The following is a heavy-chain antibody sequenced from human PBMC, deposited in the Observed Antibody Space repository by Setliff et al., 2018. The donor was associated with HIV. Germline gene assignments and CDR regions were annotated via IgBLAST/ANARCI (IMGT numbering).Heavy chain of an antibody. J-gene: IGHJ4*02. CDR1: GNMFSSYV. D-gene: IGHD2-21*01. Sequence: SVKVSCKVSGNMFSSYVFSWVRQAPGQGLEWVGGIIPYLRSPNYAQKFQGRVTIIADESTSTVYMELSGLTSDDTAIYYCARDVSAEMYSTRLDYWGQGTLVTVSS. V-gene: IGHV1-69*13. CDR3: ARDVSAEMYSTRLDY. CDR2: IIPYLRSP.